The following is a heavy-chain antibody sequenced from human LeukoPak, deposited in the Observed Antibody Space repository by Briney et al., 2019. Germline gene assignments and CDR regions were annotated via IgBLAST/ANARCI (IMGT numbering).Heavy chain of an antibody. J-gene: IGHJ5*02. CDR3: ARGLWDDRPKYNWFDP. CDR1: GGTFSSYA. CDR2: IIPIFGTA. D-gene: IGHD3-16*01. Sequence: ASVKVSCKASGGTFSSYAISWVRQAPGQGLEWMGGIIPIFGTANYAQKFQGRVTITADKSTSTAYMELRSLRSDDTAVYYCARGLWDDRPKYNWFDPWGQGTLVTVSS. V-gene: IGHV1-69*06.